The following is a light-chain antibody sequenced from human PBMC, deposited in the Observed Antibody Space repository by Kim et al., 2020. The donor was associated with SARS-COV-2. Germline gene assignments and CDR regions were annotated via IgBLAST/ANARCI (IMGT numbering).Light chain of an antibody. V-gene: IGLV3-1*01. J-gene: IGLJ3*02. Sequence: SYELTQLPSVSVSPGQTASITCSGDKLGDKYACWYQQKPGQSPVLVIYQDSKRPSGIPERFSGSNSGNTATLTISGTQPMDEADFYCQAWDSNTGVFGGGTQLTVL. CDR1: KLGDKY. CDR2: QDS. CDR3: QAWDSNTGV.